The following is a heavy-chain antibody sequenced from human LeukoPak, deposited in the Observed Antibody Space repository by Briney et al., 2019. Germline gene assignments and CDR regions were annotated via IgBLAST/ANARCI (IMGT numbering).Heavy chain of an antibody. D-gene: IGHD1-26*01. CDR1: GFTFSDYY. CDR2: ISSGSSYT. J-gene: IGHJ4*02. Sequence: GGSLRLSCAASGFTFSDYYMSWIRQAPGKGLEWISYISSGSSYTNYADSVKGRFTISRDNAKNSLYLQMNSLRAEDTAVYYCARFASSAFDYWGQGTLVSVSS. V-gene: IGHV3-11*03. CDR3: ARFASSAFDY.